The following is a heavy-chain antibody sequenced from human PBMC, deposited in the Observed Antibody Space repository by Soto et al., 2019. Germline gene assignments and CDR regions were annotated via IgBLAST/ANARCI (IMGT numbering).Heavy chain of an antibody. D-gene: IGHD4-17*01. CDR1: GFTFSGSA. V-gene: IGHV3-73*01. CDR3: TRLAFTVTTTGTEVDY. J-gene: IGHJ4*02. Sequence: PGGSLRLSCAASGFTFSGSAMHWVRQASGKGLEWVGRIRSKANGYGTTYGASVKGRFTISRDDSKNTMYLQMDSLKTEDTAVYYCTRLAFTVTTTGTEVDYWGQGTLVTVSS. CDR2: IRSKANGYGT.